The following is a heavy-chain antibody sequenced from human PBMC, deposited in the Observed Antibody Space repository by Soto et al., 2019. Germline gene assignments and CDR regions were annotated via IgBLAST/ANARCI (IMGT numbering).Heavy chain of an antibody. V-gene: IGHV1-24*01. CDR2: FDPEDGET. CDR3: AVGVAAPGYYFDY. Sequence: ASVKVSCKVSGYTLTELSMHWVRQAPGKGLEWMGGFDPEDGETIYAQKFQGRVTITADESTSTAYMELSSLRSEDAAVYYWAVGVAAPGYYFDYWGQGTLVTVSS. J-gene: IGHJ4*02. D-gene: IGHD6-19*01. CDR1: GYTLTELS.